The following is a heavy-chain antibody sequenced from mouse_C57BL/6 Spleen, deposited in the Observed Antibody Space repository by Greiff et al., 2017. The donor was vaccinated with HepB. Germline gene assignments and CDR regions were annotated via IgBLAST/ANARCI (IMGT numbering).Heavy chain of an antibody. CDR1: GYSITSGYS. J-gene: IGHJ4*01. V-gene: IGHV3-6*01. Sequence: VQLKESGPGLVKPSQSLSLTCSVTGYSITSGYSWNWIRQFPGNKLEWLGYISYDGSNNYNPSLKNRSSITRNTSKNQFFLKLNSVTTEDTATYYCARDRYDYDYAMDYWGQGTSVTVSS. CDR3: ARDRYDYDYAMDY. D-gene: IGHD2-4*01. CDR2: ISYDGSN.